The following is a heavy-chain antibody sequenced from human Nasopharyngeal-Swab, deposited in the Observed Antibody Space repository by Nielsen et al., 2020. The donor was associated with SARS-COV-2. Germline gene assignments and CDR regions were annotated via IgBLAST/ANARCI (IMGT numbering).Heavy chain of an antibody. CDR3: VRSGNWMFDP. V-gene: IGHV4/OR15-8*01. Sequence: ESLKISCEASGLTFRSYAMTWVRQAPGMGLEWIGEIHPRGGTNYNPSLKSRVTLSVDKSKNQFSLNLRSVTAADTAVYYCVRSGNWMFDPWGQGTLVTVSS. D-gene: IGHD3-3*01. J-gene: IGHJ5*02. CDR2: IHPRGGT. CDR1: GLTFRSYAM.